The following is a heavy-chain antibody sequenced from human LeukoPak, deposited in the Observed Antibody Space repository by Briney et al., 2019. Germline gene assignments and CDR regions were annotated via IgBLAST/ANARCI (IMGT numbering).Heavy chain of an antibody. D-gene: IGHD1-1*01. J-gene: IGHJ4*02. CDR2: IQQDGSEK. CDR3: ARVQLGDYIDS. CDR1: GFTSSIYY. V-gene: IGHV3-7*04. Sequence: GGSLRLSCAASGFTSSIYYMSWVRQAPGKGLEWVANIQQDGSEKYYVDSVKGRFTISRDNAENSLYLQMNSLRGEDTAVYYCARVQLGDYIDSWGQGTLVTVSS.